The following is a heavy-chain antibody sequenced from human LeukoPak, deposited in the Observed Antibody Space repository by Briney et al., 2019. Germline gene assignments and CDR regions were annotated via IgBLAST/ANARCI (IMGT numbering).Heavy chain of an antibody. V-gene: IGHV4-59*01. CDR1: GGSISSYY. CDR3: ARDGVSIAAAAPMGDYYYYYYMDV. Sequence: SETLSLTCTVSGGSISSYYWSWIRQPPGKGLEWIGYIYYSGSTNYNPSPKSRVTISVDTSKSQFSLKLSSVTAADTAVYYCARDGVSIAAAAPMGDYYYYYYMDVWGKGTTVTVSS. J-gene: IGHJ6*03. CDR2: IYYSGST. D-gene: IGHD6-13*01.